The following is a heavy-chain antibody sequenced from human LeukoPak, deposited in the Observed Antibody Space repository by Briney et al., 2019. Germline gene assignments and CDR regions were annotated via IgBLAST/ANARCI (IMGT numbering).Heavy chain of an antibody. CDR3: AKEGRSLQTY. CDR1: GFMFSSNW. D-gene: IGHD5-24*01. V-gene: IGHV3-7*03. J-gene: IGHJ4*02. Sequence: GGSLRLSCAASGFMFSSNWMSWVRLAPGKGLEWVANIKEDGTETNYVDSVKGRFTISRDNAKNSLYLQMNSLRVEDTAVYYCAKEGRSLQTYWGQGTLVTVSS. CDR2: IKEDGTET.